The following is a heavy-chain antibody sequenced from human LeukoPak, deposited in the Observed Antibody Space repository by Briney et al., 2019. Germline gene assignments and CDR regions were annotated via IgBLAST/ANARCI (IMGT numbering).Heavy chain of an antibody. CDR1: GFTFSSYA. CDR3: APRPSYSSSFDY. CDR2: ISGSGGST. D-gene: IGHD6-13*01. V-gene: IGHV3-23*01. Sequence: GGSLRLSCAASGFTFSSYAMSWVRQAPGKGLEWVSAISGSGGSTYYADSVKGRFTISRDNSKNTLYLQMNSLRAEDTAVYYCAPRPSYSSSFDYCGQGTLVTVSA. J-gene: IGHJ4*02.